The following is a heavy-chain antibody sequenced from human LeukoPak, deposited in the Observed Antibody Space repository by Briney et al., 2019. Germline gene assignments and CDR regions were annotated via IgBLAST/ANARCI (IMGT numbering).Heavy chain of an antibody. D-gene: IGHD3-10*01. Sequence: ASVKVSCRASGYTFTGYYMHWVRQAPGQGLEWMGWINPNRGGTNYAQKFQGRVTMTRDTSISTAYMELSRLRSDDTAVYYCARGFFGSGSYYDYWGQGTLVTVSS. CDR1: GYTFTGYY. V-gene: IGHV1-2*02. CDR3: ARGFFGSGSYYDY. J-gene: IGHJ4*02. CDR2: INPNRGGT.